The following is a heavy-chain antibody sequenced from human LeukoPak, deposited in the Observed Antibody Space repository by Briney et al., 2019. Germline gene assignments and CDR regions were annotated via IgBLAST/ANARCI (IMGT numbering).Heavy chain of an antibody. CDR2: IWYDGSNK. CDR1: GFTFSSYG. J-gene: IGHJ3*02. D-gene: IGHD3-3*01. V-gene: IGHV3-33*01. CDR3: ARQDYDFWSGYPDPNDAFDI. Sequence: GGSLRLSCAASGFTFSSYGMHWVRQAPGKGLEWVAVIWYDGSNKYYADSVKGRFTISRDNSKNTLYLQMNSLRAEDTAVYYCARQDYDFWSGYPDPNDAFDIWGQGTMVTVSS.